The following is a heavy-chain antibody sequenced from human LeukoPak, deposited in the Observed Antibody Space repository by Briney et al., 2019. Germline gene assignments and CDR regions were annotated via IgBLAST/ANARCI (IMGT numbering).Heavy chain of an antibody. V-gene: IGHV3-23*01. J-gene: IGHJ4*02. CDR3: AKGSGSGVVRGVMYYFDY. Sequence: PGGSLRLSCAASGFTFDDYGMSWVRQAPGKGLEWVSAISGSGGSTYYADSVKGRFTISRDNSKNTLYLQMNSLRAEDTAVYYCAKGSGSGVVRGVMYYFDYWGQGTLVTVSS. CDR1: GFTFDDYG. CDR2: ISGSGGST. D-gene: IGHD3-10*01.